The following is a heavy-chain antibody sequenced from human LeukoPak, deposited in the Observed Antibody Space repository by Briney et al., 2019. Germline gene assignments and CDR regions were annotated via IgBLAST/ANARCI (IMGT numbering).Heavy chain of an antibody. J-gene: IGHJ4*02. D-gene: IGHD3-22*01. CDR2: INHSGST. CDR3: ARGRTYYYDSSGYYYLDY. CDR1: GGSFSGYY. Sequence: SETLSLTCAVYGGSFSGYYWSWLRQPPGKGLEGIGEINHSGSTNYNPYLKSRVTISVDTSKNQFSLKLSSVTAADTAVYYCARGRTYYYDSSGYYYLDYWGQGTLVTVSS. V-gene: IGHV4-34*01.